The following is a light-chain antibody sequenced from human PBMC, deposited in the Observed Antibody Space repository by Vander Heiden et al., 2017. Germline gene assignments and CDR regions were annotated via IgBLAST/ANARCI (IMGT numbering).Light chain of an antibody. Sequence: DIQMTQSPSSLSASVGDRVTITCRASQSISSYLNWYQQKPGKAPKLLIYAASSLQSGVPSRFSGSGSGTDFTLTISRLQPEDFATYYCLQGDSTAWTFGPGTKVEIK. CDR3: LQGDSTAWT. CDR1: QSISSY. CDR2: AAS. V-gene: IGKV1-39*01. J-gene: IGKJ1*01.